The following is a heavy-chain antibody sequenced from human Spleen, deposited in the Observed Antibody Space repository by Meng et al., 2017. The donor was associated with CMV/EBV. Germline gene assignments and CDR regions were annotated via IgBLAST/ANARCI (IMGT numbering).Heavy chain of an antibody. CDR2: IYSGGST. D-gene: IGHD5-18*01. Sequence: GESLKISCAASGFTVSSNYMSWVRQAPGKGLEWGSIIYSGGSTYYADSVKGRFTISRDNSKNTLYLQMNSLRAEDTAVYYCARDNVDTAIVRLTYYYYYNCMDVWGQGTTVTVSS. CDR3: ARDNVDTAIVRLTYYYYYNCMDV. V-gene: IGHV3-66*02. J-gene: IGHJ6*02. CDR1: GFTVSSNY.